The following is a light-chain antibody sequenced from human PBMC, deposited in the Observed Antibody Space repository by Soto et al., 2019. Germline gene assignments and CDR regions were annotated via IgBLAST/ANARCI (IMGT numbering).Light chain of an antibody. CDR2: AAS. CDR3: QQSYSIPWT. J-gene: IGKJ1*01. Sequence: DSQMTQSPSSLSASVRDRFTFTSRPSQGIRSYLNWYQQKPGKAPKVLIYAASSLQSGVPSRFSGSGSGTDFTLTISSLQPEDFATYYCQQSYSIPWTFGQGTKVE. V-gene: IGKV1-39*01. CDR1: QGIRSY.